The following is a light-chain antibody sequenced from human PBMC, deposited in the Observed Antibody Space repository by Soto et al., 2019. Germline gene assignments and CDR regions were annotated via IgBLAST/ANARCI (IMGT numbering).Light chain of an antibody. Sequence: QSVLTQPPSVSGAPGQRVTISCTGSSSNIGAGYDVHWYRQLPGTAPKLLIYGNSNRPSGVPDRFSGAKSGTSASLAITGLQAEDEADYYCQSYDSSLSGSVFGGGNKLTVL. V-gene: IGLV1-40*01. CDR3: QSYDSSLSGSV. CDR1: SSNIGAGYD. CDR2: GNS. J-gene: IGLJ3*02.